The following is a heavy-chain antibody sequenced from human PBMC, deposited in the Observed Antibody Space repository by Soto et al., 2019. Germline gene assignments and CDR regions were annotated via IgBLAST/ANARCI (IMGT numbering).Heavy chain of an antibody. CDR3: TRGGCKTEMYNCSDS. CDR2: INQDGSEK. Sequence: EVQLVESGGGLVRPGGSLRLSCAASGFTFTGYCMNWVRQAPGEGLEWVATINQDGSEKYYVDSVKGRFTISRDNVENSLYLQMNSLSAVDTAVYYCTRGGCKTEMYNCSDSWGQGTLVTVSS. V-gene: IGHV3-7*01. CDR1: GFTFTGYC. D-gene: IGHD1-1*01. J-gene: IGHJ4*02.